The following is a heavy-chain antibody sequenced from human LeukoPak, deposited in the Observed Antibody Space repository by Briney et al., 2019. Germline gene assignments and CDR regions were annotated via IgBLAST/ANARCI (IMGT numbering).Heavy chain of an antibody. CDR2: VYYSGST. CDR3: ARGPPHLWAGTTRSDY. D-gene: IGHD1-1*01. CDR1: GGSISSYY. J-gene: IGHJ4*02. Sequence: SETLSLTCTVSGGSISSYYWSWIRQPPGKGLEWIGYVYYSGSTNYNPSLKSRVTISVDTSKNQFSLKLSSVTAADTAVYYCARGPPHLWAGTTRSDYWGQGTLVTVSS. V-gene: IGHV4-59*01.